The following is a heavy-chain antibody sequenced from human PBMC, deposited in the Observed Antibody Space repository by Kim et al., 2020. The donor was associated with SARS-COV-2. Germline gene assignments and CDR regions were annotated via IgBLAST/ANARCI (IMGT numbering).Heavy chain of an antibody. D-gene: IGHD4-17*01. Sequence: SETLSLTCTVSGGSVSSGSYYWSWIRQPPGKGLEWIGYIYYSGSTNYNPSLKSRVTISVDTSKNQFSLKLSSVTAADTAVYYCARVETYGGLISYYFDHWGQGTLVTVSS. V-gene: IGHV4-61*01. CDR2: IYYSGST. J-gene: IGHJ4*02. CDR1: GGSVSSGSYY. CDR3: ARVETYGGLISYYFDH.